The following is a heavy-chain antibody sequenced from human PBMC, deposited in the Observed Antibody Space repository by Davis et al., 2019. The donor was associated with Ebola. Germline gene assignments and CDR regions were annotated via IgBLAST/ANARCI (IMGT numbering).Heavy chain of an antibody. CDR2: MNPNSGNT. D-gene: IGHD3-10*01. CDR3: ARRNERDMVRGVTQGPYFDY. V-gene: IGHV1-8*01. CDR1: GYTFTSYD. Sequence: ASVKVSCKASGYTFTSYDINWVRQATGQGLEWMGWMNPNSGNTGYAQKFQGRVTMTRDTSTSTVYMELSSLRSEDTAVYYCARRNERDMVRGVTQGPYFDYWGQGTLVTVSS. J-gene: IGHJ4*02.